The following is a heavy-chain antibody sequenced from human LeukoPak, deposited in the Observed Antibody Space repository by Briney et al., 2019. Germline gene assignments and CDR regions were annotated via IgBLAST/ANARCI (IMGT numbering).Heavy chain of an antibody. J-gene: IGHJ4*02. CDR1: GFTFSSYA. CDR3: AKCLGDGTNYYFAH. CDR2: ISGSGDNS. Sequence: PGASLRLSCAASGFTFSSYAMGWARLAPGEGLEWVSLISGSGDNSYYADSVKGRFTISRDNSKNTLYLQMSSLRAEDTALYYCAKCLGDGTNYYFAHWGQGTLVTVSS. D-gene: IGHD4/OR15-4a*01. V-gene: IGHV3-23*01.